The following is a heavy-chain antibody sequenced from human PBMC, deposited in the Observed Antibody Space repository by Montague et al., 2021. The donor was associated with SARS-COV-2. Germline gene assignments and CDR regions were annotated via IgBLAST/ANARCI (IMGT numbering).Heavy chain of an antibody. CDR1: GFPFSSYE. J-gene: IGHJ4*02. CDR3: ARSYDILTGYQSQALDY. D-gene: IGHD3-9*01. V-gene: IGHV3-48*03. CDR2: ISSSGSTI. Sequence: SRSLSCAASGFPFSSYEMNWVRQAPGKGLEWVSYISSSGSTIYYADSVKGRFTISRDNAKNSLYLQMNSLRAEDTAVYYCARSYDILTGYQSQALDYWGQGTLVTVSS.